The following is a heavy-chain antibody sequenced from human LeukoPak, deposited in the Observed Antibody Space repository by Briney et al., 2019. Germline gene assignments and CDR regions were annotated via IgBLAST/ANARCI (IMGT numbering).Heavy chain of an antibody. J-gene: IGHJ3*02. Sequence: SETLSLTCTVSGGSISSYYWSWIRQPPGKGLEWIGYIYYSGSTNYNPSLKSRVTISVDTSKNQFSLKLSSVTAADTAVYYCARGGRIFDWLLDAFDIWGQGTMVTVSS. CDR3: ARGGRIFDWLLDAFDI. CDR1: GGSISSYY. D-gene: IGHD3-9*01. CDR2: IYYSGST. V-gene: IGHV4-59*08.